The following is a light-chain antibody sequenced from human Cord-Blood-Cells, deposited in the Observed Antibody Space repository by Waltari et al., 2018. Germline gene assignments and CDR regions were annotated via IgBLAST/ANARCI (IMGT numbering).Light chain of an antibody. CDR3: SSYAGSNPVV. CDR1: SSDVGGYNY. J-gene: IGLJ2*01. V-gene: IGLV2-8*01. Sequence: QSALTQPPSASGSPGQSVTISCTGTSSDVGGYNYVSWYQQHPGKAPKLMIYEVSKRPSGVPDLFSGSKSGNTASLTVSGLQAEDEADYYCSSYAGSNPVVFGGGTKLTVL. CDR2: EVS.